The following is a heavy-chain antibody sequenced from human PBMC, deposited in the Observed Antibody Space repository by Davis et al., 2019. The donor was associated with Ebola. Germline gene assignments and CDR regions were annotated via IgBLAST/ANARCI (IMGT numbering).Heavy chain of an antibody. CDR3: AKDDYGDYAYDY. D-gene: IGHD4-17*01. CDR2: IRSKANSYAT. V-gene: IGHV3-73*01. J-gene: IGHJ4*02. Sequence: GGSLRLSCAASGFTFSGSAMHWVRQASGKGLEWVGRIRSKANSYATAYAASVKGRFTISRDNSKNTLYLQMNSLRAEDTAVYYCAKDDYGDYAYDYWGQGTLVTVSS. CDR1: GFTFSGSA.